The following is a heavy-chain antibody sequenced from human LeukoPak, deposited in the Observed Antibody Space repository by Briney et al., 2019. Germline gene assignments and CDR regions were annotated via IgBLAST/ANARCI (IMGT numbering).Heavy chain of an antibody. CDR3: ARGGYYYLDV. V-gene: IGHV4-59*01. J-gene: IGHJ6*03. Sequence: PSETLSLTCTVSDGSMSPYYWSWLRQSPGKGLEWIAYIFHNGNTKYNPSLWSRVTISIDTSRNQVFLNLNSMTAADTAVYYCARGGYYYLDVWGKGTTVTVSS. CDR1: DGSMSPYY. CDR2: IFHNGNT.